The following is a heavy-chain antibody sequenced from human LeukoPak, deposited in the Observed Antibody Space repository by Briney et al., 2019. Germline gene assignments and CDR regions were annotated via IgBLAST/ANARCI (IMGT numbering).Heavy chain of an antibody. CDR3: ANGYGYGHFDY. Sequence: QPGGSLRLTCAVSGFTFSSYEMNWVRQAPGKGLEWVSYISSSGSTIYYAASVKRRSTTFRDNAKNSLYLQMMSLRAEGTDVYYCANGYGYGHFDYWGQGTLVTVSS. J-gene: IGHJ4*02. D-gene: IGHD5-18*01. V-gene: IGHV3-48*03. CDR1: GFTFSSYE. CDR2: ISSSGSTI.